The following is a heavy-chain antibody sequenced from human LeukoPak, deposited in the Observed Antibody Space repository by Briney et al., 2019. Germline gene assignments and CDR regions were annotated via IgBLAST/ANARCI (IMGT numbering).Heavy chain of an antibody. CDR3: ARAPIVVVTASAFDI. CDR1: GGSVSTGAYY. V-gene: IGHV4-30-4*01. D-gene: IGHD2-21*02. CDR2: IYYSGST. J-gene: IGHJ3*02. Sequence: RPSETLSLTCTVSGGSVSTGAYYWSWIRQPPGKGLEWIGYIYYSGSTFYNPSLKSRVTISVDTSKNQLSLKLNSVTAADTAIYYCARAPIVVVTASAFDIWGQGTMVTVSS.